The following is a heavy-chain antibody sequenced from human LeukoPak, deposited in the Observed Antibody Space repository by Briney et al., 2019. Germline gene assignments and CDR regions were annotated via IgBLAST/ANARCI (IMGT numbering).Heavy chain of an antibody. Sequence: GGSLRLSCAASGFTFSSYGMHWVRQAPGKGLEWVAVIWYDGSNKYYADSVKGRFTISRDNSKNTLYLQMNSLRAEDTAVYYCAKGLGYCSSTSCYHPFDYWGQGTLVTASS. CDR2: IWYDGSNK. J-gene: IGHJ4*02. CDR3: AKGLGYCSSTSCYHPFDY. V-gene: IGHV3-33*06. CDR1: GFTFSSYG. D-gene: IGHD2-2*01.